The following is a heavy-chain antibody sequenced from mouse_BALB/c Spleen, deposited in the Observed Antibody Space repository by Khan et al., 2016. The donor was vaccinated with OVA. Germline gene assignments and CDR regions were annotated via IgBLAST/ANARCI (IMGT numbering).Heavy chain of an antibody. V-gene: IGHV3-8*02. CDR2: ISYSDDT. Sequence: EVQLQESGPSLVKPSQTLSLTCSVTGDSITSGYWNWIRKFPGNKLEYMVYISYSDDTFYNPSLKSRISITRDTSKNQYYLQLNSVTTEDTATYYCARWNYRYDGYFDYWGQGTTLTVSS. CDR3: ARWNYRYDGYFDY. J-gene: IGHJ2*01. CDR1: GDSITSGY. D-gene: IGHD2-14*01.